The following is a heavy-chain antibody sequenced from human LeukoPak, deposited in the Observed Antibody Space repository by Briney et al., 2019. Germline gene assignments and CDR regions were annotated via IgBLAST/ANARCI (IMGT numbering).Heavy chain of an antibody. D-gene: IGHD2-8*01. CDR1: GYTFTNYY. Sequence: ASVRVSCKASGYTFTNYYIHWVRQAPGQGLEWMGIINPSGSSTSYAQKFQGRVTMTRDTSTSTVYMELSSLRSEDTAVYYCAGGTTNTKGAFDMWGQGTMVTVSS. CDR3: AGGTTNTKGAFDM. J-gene: IGHJ3*02. V-gene: IGHV1-46*01. CDR2: INPSGSST.